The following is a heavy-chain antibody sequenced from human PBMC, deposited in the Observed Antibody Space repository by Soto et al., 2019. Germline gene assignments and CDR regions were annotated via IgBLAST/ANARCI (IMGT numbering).Heavy chain of an antibody. V-gene: IGHV3-49*04. CDR2: IRSKAYGGTT. CDR3: TREADYDFWSGYYYGMDV. D-gene: IGHD3-3*01. Sequence: SLRLSCTASGFTFGDYAMSWVRQAPGKGLEWVGFIRSKAYGGTTEYAASVKGRFTISRDDSKSIAYLQMNSLKTEDTAVYYCTREADYDFWSGYYYGMDVWGQGTTVTVSS. J-gene: IGHJ6*02. CDR1: GFTFGDYA.